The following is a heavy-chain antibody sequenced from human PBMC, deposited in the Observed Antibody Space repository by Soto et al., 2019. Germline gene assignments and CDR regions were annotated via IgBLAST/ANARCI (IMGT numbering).Heavy chain of an antibody. V-gene: IGHV2-5*02. Sequence: QITLKESGPTLVKPTQTLTLTCTFSGFSLSTSGVGVGWIRQPPGKALEWLALIYWDDDKRYSPSLKRRLTITKATSKYQVVLTMTNIDPVDTATYYCARIPSGYYTRGAFDIWGQGTMVTVSS. CDR2: IYWDDDK. J-gene: IGHJ3*02. CDR1: GFSLSTSGVG. D-gene: IGHD3-3*01. CDR3: ARIPSGYYTRGAFDI.